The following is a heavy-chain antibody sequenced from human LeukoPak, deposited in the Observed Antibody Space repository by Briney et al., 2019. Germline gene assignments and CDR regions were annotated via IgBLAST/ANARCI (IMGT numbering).Heavy chain of an antibody. CDR1: GGSISGYY. CDR2: IYYHGSN. V-gene: IGHV4-59*01. J-gene: IGHJ3*02. D-gene: IGHD2-21*01. CDR3: ARVKYCGGDCYAFDI. Sequence: PSETLSLTCTVSGGSISGYYWSWIRQPPGKGLEWIGYIYYHGSNNFNPSLKRRVTITVDTSKNQFSLKLYSVTAADTAVYYCARVKYCGGDCYAFDIWGQGTMVTVSS.